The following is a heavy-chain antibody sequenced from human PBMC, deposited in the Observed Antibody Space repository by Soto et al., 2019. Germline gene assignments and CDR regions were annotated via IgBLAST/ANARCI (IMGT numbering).Heavy chain of an antibody. CDR1: GFSLSTSGEG. D-gene: IGHD5-12*01. CDR3: AHRRGYGPSAFDL. J-gene: IGHJ3*01. Sequence: QITLKESGPTVVKPTQTLTLTCTFSGFSLSTSGEGVGWIRRPPGRALEWLALIYWADDERYSPSLKSRLTITKDSSKNHVVLTMTNMDPVDTGTYFCAHRRGYGPSAFDLWGQRTMVTVSS. V-gene: IGHV2-5*02. CDR2: IYWADDE.